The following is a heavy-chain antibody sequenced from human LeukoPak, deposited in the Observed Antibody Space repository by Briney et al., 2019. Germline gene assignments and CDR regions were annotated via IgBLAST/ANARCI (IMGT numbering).Heavy chain of an antibody. Sequence: GGSLRLSCAASGFTFSSYSMNWVRQAPGKGLEWVSYISSSSSTIYYADSVKGRFTISRDNAKNSLYLQMNSLRAEDTAVYYCARGGSYTGDYFDYWGQGTLVTVSS. J-gene: IGHJ4*02. CDR2: ISSSSSTI. CDR3: ARGGSYTGDYFDY. V-gene: IGHV3-48*04. CDR1: GFTFSSYS. D-gene: IGHD1-26*01.